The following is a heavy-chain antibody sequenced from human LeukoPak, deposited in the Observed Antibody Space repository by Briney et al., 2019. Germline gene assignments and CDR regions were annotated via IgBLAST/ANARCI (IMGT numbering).Heavy chain of an antibody. J-gene: IGHJ4*02. CDR2: IYTSGST. CDR3: ARGDRSGTFDY. D-gene: IGHD3-22*01. Sequence: SQTLSLTCTVSGGSISSGSYYWSWIRQPAGKGLEWIGRIYTSGSTNYNPSLKSRVTISVDTSKNQFSLKLSSVTAADTAVYYCARGDRSGTFDYWGQGTLVTVSS. V-gene: IGHV4-61*02. CDR1: GGSISSGSYY.